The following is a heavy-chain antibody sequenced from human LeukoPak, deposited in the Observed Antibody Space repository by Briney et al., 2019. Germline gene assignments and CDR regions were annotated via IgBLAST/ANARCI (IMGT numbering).Heavy chain of an antibody. CDR2: IYHSGST. CDR3: ARGHDYYDSPVLDY. V-gene: IGHV4-4*02. D-gene: IGHD3-22*01. J-gene: IGHJ4*02. Sequence: PSGTLSLTCAVSGGSISSSNWWSWVRQPPGKGLEWIGEIYHSGSTYYNPSLKSRVTISVDTSKNQFSLKLSSVTATDTAVYYCARGHDYYDSPVLDYWGQGTLVTVSS. CDR1: GGSISSSNW.